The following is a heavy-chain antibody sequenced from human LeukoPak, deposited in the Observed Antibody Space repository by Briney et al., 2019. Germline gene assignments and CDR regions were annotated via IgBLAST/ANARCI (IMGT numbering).Heavy chain of an antibody. Sequence: SGPTLVNPTQTLTLTCTFSGFSLSTSGVGVGWIRQPPGKALEWLALIYWNDDKRYIPSLKSRLTITKDTSKNQVVLTMTNMDPVDTATYYCAHIPGYYDFWSGYSQLNWFDPWGQGTLVTVSS. V-gene: IGHV2-5*01. J-gene: IGHJ5*02. CDR3: AHIPGYYDFWSGYSQLNWFDP. CDR1: GFSLSTSGVG. CDR2: IYWNDDK. D-gene: IGHD3-3*01.